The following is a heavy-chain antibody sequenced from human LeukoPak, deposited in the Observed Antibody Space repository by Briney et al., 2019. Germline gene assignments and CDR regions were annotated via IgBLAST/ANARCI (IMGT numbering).Heavy chain of an antibody. CDR1: GFTFDDYD. J-gene: IGHJ3*02. CDR2: ISWSGAQL. V-gene: IGHV3-9*01. D-gene: IGHD2-15*01. CDR3: ARHRSGGRQYDAFDI. Sequence: SGGSLRLSCVASGFTFDDYDMFWVRQAPGKGLEWVSFISWSGAQLGYADAVKGRFTVSRDNTKNSLFLQMNSLRAEDTAVYYCARHRSGGRQYDAFDIWGQGTMVTVSS.